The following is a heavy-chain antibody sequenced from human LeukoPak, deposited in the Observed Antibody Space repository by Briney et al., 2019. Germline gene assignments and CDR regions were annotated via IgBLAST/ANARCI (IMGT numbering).Heavy chain of an antibody. Sequence: SETLSLTCTVSGGSISSYYWSWIRQPPGKGLEWIGYIYYSGSTNYNPSLKSRVTISVDTSKNQFSLKLSYVTAADTAVYFCARESSWGNFDYWGQGTLVIVSS. CDR2: IYYSGST. D-gene: IGHD7-27*01. CDR1: GGSISSYY. CDR3: ARESSWGNFDY. J-gene: IGHJ4*02. V-gene: IGHV4-59*01.